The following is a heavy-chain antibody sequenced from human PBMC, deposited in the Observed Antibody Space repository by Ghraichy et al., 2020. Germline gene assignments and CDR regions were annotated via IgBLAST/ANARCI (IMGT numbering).Heavy chain of an antibody. J-gene: IGHJ4*02. Sequence: LSLTCAASGFTFSNAWMSWVRQAPAKGLEWVGRIKSKTDGGTTDYAAPVKGRFTISRDDSKNTLYLQMNSLKTEDTVVYYCTTATFGGRDYWGQGTLVTVSS. CDR3: TTATFGGRDY. CDR2: IKSKTDGGTT. D-gene: IGHD3-3*01. CDR1: GFTFSNAW. V-gene: IGHV3-15*01.